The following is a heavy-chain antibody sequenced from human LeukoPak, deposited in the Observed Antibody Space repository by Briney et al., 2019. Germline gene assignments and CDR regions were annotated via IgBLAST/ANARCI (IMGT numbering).Heavy chain of an antibody. CDR2: IYYSGST. D-gene: IGHD5-18*01. CDR3: ARGAAMVYT. Sequence: SETLSLTCTVSGGSISRYYWSWIRQPPGKGLEWIGYIYYSGSTNYNPSLKSRVTISVDTSKNQFSLKLSSVTAADTAVYYCARGAAMVYTWGQGTLVTVSS. CDR1: GGSISRYY. J-gene: IGHJ5*02. V-gene: IGHV4-59*01.